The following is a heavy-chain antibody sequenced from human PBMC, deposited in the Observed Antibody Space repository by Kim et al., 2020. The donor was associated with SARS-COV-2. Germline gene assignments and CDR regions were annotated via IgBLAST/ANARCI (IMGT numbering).Heavy chain of an antibody. J-gene: IGHJ6*03. D-gene: IGHD2-2*03. CDR3: AREFGYCSSTSCYNYYYMDV. CDR2: IWYDGSNK. V-gene: IGHV3-33*01. CDR1: GFTFSSYG. Sequence: GGSLRLSCAASGFTFSSYGMHWVRQAPGKGLEWVAVIWYDGSNKYYADSVKGRFTISRDNSKNTLNLQMNSLRAEDTAVYYCAREFGYCSSTSCYNYYYMDVWGKGTTVTVSS.